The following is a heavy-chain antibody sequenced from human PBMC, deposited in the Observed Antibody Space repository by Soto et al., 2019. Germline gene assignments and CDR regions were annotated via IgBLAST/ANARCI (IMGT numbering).Heavy chain of an antibody. J-gene: IGHJ3*01. CDR1: GFTLTNPA. D-gene: IGHD2-8*02. V-gene: IGHV3-23*01. CDR3: VTHGGGWRMTF. CDR2: ISGSGGSA. Sequence: EVQLLESGGGLVQPGESLRLSCAASGFTLTNPAMSWVRQAPGKGLEWVSAISGSGGSAYYADSVKGRFTISRDNSKNTLFLQMSSLRAEDTATYYCVTHGGGWRMTFWGQGTTVSVSS.